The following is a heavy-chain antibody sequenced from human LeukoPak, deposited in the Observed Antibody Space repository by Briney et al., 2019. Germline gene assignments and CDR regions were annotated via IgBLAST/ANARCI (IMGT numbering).Heavy chain of an antibody. V-gene: IGHV3-66*01. CDR3: ARDQVSNDCRAA. J-gene: IGHJ5*02. Sequence: QPGGSLRLSCAASGFTFRSARMNSVRQAPGKGLEWVSVIYSGGSTYYADSVKGRFTISRDNSKNTLYLQMNSLRAEDTAVYYCARDQVSNDCRAAWGQGTLVTVSS. CDR1: GFTFRSAR. CDR2: IYSGGST. D-gene: IGHD3-22*01.